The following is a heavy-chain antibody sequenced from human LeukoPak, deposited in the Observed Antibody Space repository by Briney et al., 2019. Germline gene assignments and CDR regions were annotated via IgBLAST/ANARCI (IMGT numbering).Heavy chain of an antibody. Sequence: PSDTLALIQTVSGYLNRRCYYWGWTRPSPRNWLDWMGNIFHSGSTYYNPSLKTQVTISVDTSKNQFSLNLRSVTAADTAIYYCARDQACSNGVCSFFDYWGQGTLVTVSS. CDR3: ARDQACSNGVCSFFDY. J-gene: IGHJ4*02. V-gene: IGHV4-38-2*02. CDR1: GYLNRRCYY. CDR2: IFHSGST. D-gene: IGHD2-8*01.